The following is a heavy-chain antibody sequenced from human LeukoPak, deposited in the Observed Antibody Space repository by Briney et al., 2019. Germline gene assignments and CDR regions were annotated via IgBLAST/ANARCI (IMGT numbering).Heavy chain of an antibody. CDR3: AELGITMIGGV. J-gene: IGHJ6*04. CDR2: INSDGSST. D-gene: IGHD3-10*02. CDR1: GFIFSSHG. V-gene: IGHV3-74*01. Sequence: GGTLRLSCAASGFIFSSHGMNWVRQAPGKGLVWVSRINSDGSSTSYADSVKGRFTISRDNAKNSLYLQMNSLRAEDTAVYYCAELGITMIGGVWGKGTTVTISS.